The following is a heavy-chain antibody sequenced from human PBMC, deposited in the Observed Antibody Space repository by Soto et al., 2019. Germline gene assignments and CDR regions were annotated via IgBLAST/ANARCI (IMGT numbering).Heavy chain of an antibody. D-gene: IGHD3-16*01. V-gene: IGHV4-4*02. CDR1: GGSISSSNW. CDR2: IYHSGST. CDR3: ARGNRAAQGEYYYYGMDV. Sequence: QVQLQESGPGLVKPSGTLSLTCAVSGGSISSSNWWSWVRQPPGKGLEWIGEIYHSGSTNYNPSLKSRVTISVDKSKNQSSLKLSSVTAADTAVYYCARGNRAAQGEYYYYGMDVWGQGTTVTVSS. J-gene: IGHJ6*02.